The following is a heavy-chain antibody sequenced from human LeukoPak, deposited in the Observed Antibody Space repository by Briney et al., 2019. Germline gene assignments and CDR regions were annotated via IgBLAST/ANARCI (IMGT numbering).Heavy chain of an antibody. CDR3: ARDVRGVIISGYYSYGMDV. CDR2: ISGSSNTM. J-gene: IGHJ6*02. D-gene: IGHD3-10*02. Sequence: PGGSLRLSCAASGFIFSNYAMNWVRQAPGKGLEWVSYISGSSNTMYYADSVKGRFTISRDNAKNLLYLQMNSLRDEDTAVYYCARDVRGVIISGYYSYGMDVWGQGTTVTVSS. V-gene: IGHV3-48*02. CDR1: GFIFSNYA.